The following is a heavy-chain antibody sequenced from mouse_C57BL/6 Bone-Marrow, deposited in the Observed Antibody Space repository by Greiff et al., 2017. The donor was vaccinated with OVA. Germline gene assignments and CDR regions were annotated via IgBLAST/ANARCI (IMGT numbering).Heavy chain of an antibody. CDR1: GYTFTGYW. J-gene: IGHJ2*01. V-gene: IGHV1-9*01. CDR3: ARRGITTVVATDFDY. D-gene: IGHD1-1*01. Sequence: QVQLQQSGAELLKPGASVKLSCKATGYTFTGYWLAWVKQRPGHGLEWIGEILPGSGSTNYNEKFKGKATFTADTSSNTAYMQLSSLTTEDSAIDYCARRGITTVVATDFDYWGQGTTLTVSS. CDR2: ILPGSGST.